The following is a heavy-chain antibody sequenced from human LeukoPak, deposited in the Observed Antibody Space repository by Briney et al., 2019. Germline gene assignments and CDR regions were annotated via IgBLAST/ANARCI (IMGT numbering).Heavy chain of an antibody. J-gene: IGHJ4*02. CDR2: IKSKNDGATT. D-gene: IGHD4-23*01. CDR1: GFTFNNAW. CDR3: TTAGSNLGGDSPFDS. V-gene: IGHV3-15*01. Sequence: GGSLRLSCAASGFTFNNAWMTWVRQAPGKGLEWVGRIKSKNDGATTDYGAPVKGRFTMSRDDSKNTLSLQMNSLKIEDTGIYYCTTAGSNLGGDSPFDSWGQGTLVTVSS.